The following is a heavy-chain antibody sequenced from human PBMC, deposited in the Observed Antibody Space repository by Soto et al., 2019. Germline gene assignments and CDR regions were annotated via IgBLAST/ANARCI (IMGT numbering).Heavy chain of an antibody. CDR1: GFTLSGYA. Sequence: GGSLILSCAASGFTLSGYAMDWVRQAPGKGLEYVSGISSNGVGTYYANSVQGRFTISRDNSKNTVYLQMGSLRPEDMAVYYCARRARPDFYYMDVWGKGTTVTVSS. V-gene: IGHV3-64*01. CDR3: ARRARPDFYYMDV. D-gene: IGHD6-6*01. J-gene: IGHJ6*03. CDR2: ISSNGVGT.